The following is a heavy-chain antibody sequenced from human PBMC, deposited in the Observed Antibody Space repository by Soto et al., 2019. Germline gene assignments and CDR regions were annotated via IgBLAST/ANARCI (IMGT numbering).Heavy chain of an antibody. CDR3: ASGSPYSYPYIEY. CDR2: IIPIFCTA. Sequence: GPPVXFAFNSSLVTFISYAIMGLRQAPGQGLEWMGGIIPIFCTANYAQKFQGRVTITADESTSTAYMELSSLRSEDTAVYYCASGSPYSYPYIEYWGQGTL. V-gene: IGHV1-69*13. J-gene: IGHJ4*02. CDR1: LVTFISYA. D-gene: IGHD5-18*01.